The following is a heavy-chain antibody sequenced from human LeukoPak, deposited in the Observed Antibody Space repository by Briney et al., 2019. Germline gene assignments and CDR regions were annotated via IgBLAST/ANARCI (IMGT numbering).Heavy chain of an antibody. CDR3: ARVVGATSEFDY. Sequence: ASAKVSCKASGYTFTSYDINWVRQATGQGLEWMGWMNPNSGNTGYAQKFQGRVTMTRNTSISTAYMELSSLRSEDTAVYYCARVVGATSEFDYWGQGTLVTVSS. V-gene: IGHV1-8*01. D-gene: IGHD1-26*01. CDR2: MNPNSGNT. CDR1: GYTFTSYD. J-gene: IGHJ4*02.